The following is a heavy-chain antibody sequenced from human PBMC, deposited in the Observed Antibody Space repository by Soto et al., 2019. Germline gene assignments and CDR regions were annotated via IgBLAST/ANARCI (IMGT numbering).Heavy chain of an antibody. D-gene: IGHD2-2*01. CDR3: ASPCGSSPRRYQLLSNTGPCFQH. Sequence: SETLSLTCAVYGGSFSGYYWSWIRQPPGKGLEWIGEINHSGSTNYNPSLKSRVTISVDTSKNQFSLKLSSVTAADTAVYYCASPCGSSPRRYQLLSNTGPCFQHWGQGTLVTVSS. CDR1: GGSFSGYY. J-gene: IGHJ1*01. CDR2: INHSGST. V-gene: IGHV4-34*01.